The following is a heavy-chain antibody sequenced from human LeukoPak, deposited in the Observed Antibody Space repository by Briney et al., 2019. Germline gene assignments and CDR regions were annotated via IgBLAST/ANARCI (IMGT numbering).Heavy chain of an antibody. CDR3: AKGSYYDSSGSFYFDY. D-gene: IGHD3-22*01. CDR2: ISGGGDIT. J-gene: IGHJ4*02. V-gene: IGHV3-23*01. Sequence: GGSLRLSCAASGFNFANHAMSWVRQTPGKGLEWFSAISGGGDITYYADSVTGRFTISRDNSKDTLFLQMHSLRPGDTAVYYCAKGSYYDSSGSFYFDYWGQGTLVTVSS. CDR1: GFNFANHA.